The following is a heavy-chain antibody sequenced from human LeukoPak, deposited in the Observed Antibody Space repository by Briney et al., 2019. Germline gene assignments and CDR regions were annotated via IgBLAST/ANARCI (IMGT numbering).Heavy chain of an antibody. CDR3: ARGPTQLRQFHYYYYYMDV. J-gene: IGHJ6*03. V-gene: IGHV1-2*06. D-gene: IGHD4-23*01. CDR1: GYTFTGYY. Sequence: ASVKVSCKASGYTFTGYYMHWVRQAPGQGLEWMGRINPNSGGTNYAQKFQGRVTMTRDTSISTAYMELSSLRSEDTAVYYCARGPTQLRQFHYYYYYMDVWGKGTTVTVSS. CDR2: INPNSGGT.